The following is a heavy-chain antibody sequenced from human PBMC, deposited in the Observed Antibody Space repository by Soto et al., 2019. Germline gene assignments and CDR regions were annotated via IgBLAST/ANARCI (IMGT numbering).Heavy chain of an antibody. Sequence: ASVKVSCKASGYTFTGYYMHWVRQAPGQGLEWMGWINPNSGGTNYAQKFQGRVTITRDTSASTAYMELSSLRSEDTAVYYCARENCSSTSCPTNWFDPWGQGTLVTVSS. J-gene: IGHJ5*02. CDR2: INPNSGGT. D-gene: IGHD2-2*01. V-gene: IGHV1-2*02. CDR3: ARENCSSTSCPTNWFDP. CDR1: GYTFTGYY.